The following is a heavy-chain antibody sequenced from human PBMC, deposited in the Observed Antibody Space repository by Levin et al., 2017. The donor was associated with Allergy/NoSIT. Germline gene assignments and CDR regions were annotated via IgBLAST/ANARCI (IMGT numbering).Heavy chain of an antibody. J-gene: IGHJ4*02. CDR3: ASSAADYRDFDY. CDR1: GFTFSDHY. Sequence: GESLKISCVASGFTFSDHYMDWVRQAPGKGLEWVGRTRNKANSYTTEYAASVKGRFTVWRDDSKNSLYLQMNSLKAEDTAVYYCASSAADYRDFDYWGQGTLVTVSS. V-gene: IGHV3-72*01. CDR2: TRNKANSYTT. D-gene: IGHD6-13*01.